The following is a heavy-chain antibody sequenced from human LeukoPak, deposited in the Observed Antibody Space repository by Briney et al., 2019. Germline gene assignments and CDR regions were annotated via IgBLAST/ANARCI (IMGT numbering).Heavy chain of an antibody. V-gene: IGHV4-59*01. D-gene: IGHD1-7*01. CDR3: ARGDIIGTLGYFDY. J-gene: IGHJ4*02. CDR2: IDYSGST. Sequence: SETLSLTCTVSGGSISGYYLSWIRQPLGKGLEWIGYIDYSGSTNYTPSLKSRVTISVDTSNNQFSLKLSSVTAADTAVYYCARGDIIGTLGYFDYWRQGTLVTVSS. CDR1: GGSISGYY.